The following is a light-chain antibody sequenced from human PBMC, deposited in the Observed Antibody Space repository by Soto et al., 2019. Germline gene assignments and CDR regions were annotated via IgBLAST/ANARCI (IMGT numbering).Light chain of an antibody. Sequence: DIQMTQSPSTLSASVGDRVTITCRASQIIGSSLAWYQQKPGKAPKLLIYDASTLRSGVPSRFSGSESGTEFTLTISSLPPDDSATYYCQHYYSYPYTFGQGTKLEMK. CDR2: DAS. J-gene: IGKJ2*01. V-gene: IGKV1-5*01. CDR3: QHYYSYPYT. CDR1: QIIGSS.